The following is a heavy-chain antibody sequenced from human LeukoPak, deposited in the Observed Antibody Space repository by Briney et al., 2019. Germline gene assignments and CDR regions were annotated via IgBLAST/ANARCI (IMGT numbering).Heavy chain of an antibody. D-gene: IGHD6-25*01. J-gene: IGHJ6*03. Sequence: GASVKVSCKASGYTFTSYDINWVRQATGQGLEWMGWMNPNSGNTGYAQKFQGRVTMTRDTSISTAYMELSRLRSDDTAVYHCASPAASLASRYYYYYMDVWGKGTTVTVSS. V-gene: IGHV1-8*01. CDR2: MNPNSGNT. CDR1: GYTFTSYD. CDR3: ASPAASLASRYYYYYMDV.